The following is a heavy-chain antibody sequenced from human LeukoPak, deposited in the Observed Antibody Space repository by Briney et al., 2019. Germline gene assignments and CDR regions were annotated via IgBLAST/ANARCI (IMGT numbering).Heavy chain of an antibody. V-gene: IGHV3-66*01. Sequence: GGSLRLSCAASGFTVSSNYMSWVRQAPGKGLEWVSVIYTSGSTYYADSVKGRFTISRDNSQNSLYLQMNSLRAEDTAVYYCTKGLWAGVSAARDWGQGALVTVSS. D-gene: IGHD2-8*01. CDR1: GFTVSSNY. CDR2: IYTSGST. J-gene: IGHJ4*02. CDR3: TKGLWAGVSAARD.